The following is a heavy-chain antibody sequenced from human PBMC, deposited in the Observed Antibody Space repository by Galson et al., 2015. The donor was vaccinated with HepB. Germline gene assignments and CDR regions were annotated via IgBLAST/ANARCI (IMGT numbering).Heavy chain of an antibody. J-gene: IGHJ4*02. CDR1: GFTFDDYA. D-gene: IGHD4-23*01. CDR3: AKDSVAILGDFGDNLFDY. CDR2: ISWNSGAI. Sequence: SLRLSCAVSGFTFDDYAMHWVRQVPGKGLEWVAGISWNSGAIDYVDSVKGRFTISRDDAKNSLYLQMNSLRADDTALYFCAKDSVAILGDFGDNLFDYWGQGTLVTVSS. V-gene: IGHV3-9*01.